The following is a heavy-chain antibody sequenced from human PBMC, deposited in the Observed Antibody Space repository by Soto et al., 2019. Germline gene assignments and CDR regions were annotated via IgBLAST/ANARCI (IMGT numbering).Heavy chain of an antibody. D-gene: IGHD1-26*01. CDR2: IKQDGSEN. CDR3: ARRGRRSGNYADAFDI. CDR1: GFTFSGYW. Sequence: GGSLRLSCAASGFTFSGYWMSWARQAPGKGLEWVANIKQDGSENYFVDSVKGRFTISRDNAKNSLYLQMNSLKTDDTAVYYCARRGRRSGNYADAFDIWGQGTMVTVSS. J-gene: IGHJ3*02. V-gene: IGHV3-7*03.